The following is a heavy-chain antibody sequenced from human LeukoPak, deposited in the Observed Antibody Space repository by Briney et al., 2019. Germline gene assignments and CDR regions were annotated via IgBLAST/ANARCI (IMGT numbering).Heavy chain of an antibody. J-gene: IGHJ6*02. V-gene: IGHV3-30*18. CDR2: TSYDGSHI. CDR3: AKGQLVDYGMDV. Sequence: PGGSLRLSCAASGFTFSSYAMHWVRQAPGKGLEWVAVTSYDGSHIYYADSVKGRFTISRDTSKNTLYLQMNSLRAEDTALYYCAKGQLVDYGMDVWGQGTTVTVSS. D-gene: IGHD6-13*01. CDR1: GFTFSSYA.